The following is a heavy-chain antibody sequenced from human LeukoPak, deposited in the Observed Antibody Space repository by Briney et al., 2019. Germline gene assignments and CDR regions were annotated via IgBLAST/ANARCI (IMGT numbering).Heavy chain of an antibody. J-gene: IGHJ3*02. V-gene: IGHV3-48*03. CDR3: GRSSIAAAGTGAFDI. CDR2: ISSSGSTI. Sequence: GGSLRLSCTASGFTFSSYEMNWVRQAPGKGLEWVSYISSSGSTIYYADSVKGRFTISRDNAKNSLYLQMNSLRAEDTAVYYCGRSSIAAAGTGAFDIWGQGTMVTVSS. CDR1: GFTFSSYE. D-gene: IGHD6-13*01.